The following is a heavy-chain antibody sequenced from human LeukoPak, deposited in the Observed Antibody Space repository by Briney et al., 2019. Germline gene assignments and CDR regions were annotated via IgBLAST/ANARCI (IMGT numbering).Heavy chain of an antibody. CDR1: GGTFSSYA. J-gene: IGHJ6*03. V-gene: IGHV1-69*13. CDR3: ARAPFYSSSFYYYYYMDV. CDR2: IIPIFGTA. Sequence: ASVKVSCKASGGTFSSYAISWVRQAPGQGLEWMGGIIPIFGTANYAQKFQGRVTITADESTSTAYMELSSLRSEDTAVYYCARAPFYSSSFYYYYYMDVWGKGTTVTVSS. D-gene: IGHD6-6*01.